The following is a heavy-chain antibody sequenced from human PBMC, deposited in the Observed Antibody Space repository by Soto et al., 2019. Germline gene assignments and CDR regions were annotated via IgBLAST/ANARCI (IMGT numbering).Heavy chain of an antibody. D-gene: IGHD2-21*02. V-gene: IGHV4-59*01. CDR2: MYNTGST. CDR3: ARDLWGYCGTDCYPLDV. Sequence: SETRSLTCTVSGGSIGSYYWSWIRQPPGKGLEWIGYMYNTGSTVYNPSLKSRVTISVDTSKNQFSLKLNAVTAADTAVYYCARDLWGYCGTDCYPLDVWGQGTTVTVS. J-gene: IGHJ6*01. CDR1: GGSIGSYY.